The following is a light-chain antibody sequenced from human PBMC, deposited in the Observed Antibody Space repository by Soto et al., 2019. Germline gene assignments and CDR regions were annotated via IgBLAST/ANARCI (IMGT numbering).Light chain of an antibody. J-gene: IGKJ3*01. CDR1: QSIDRW. V-gene: IGKV1-5*01. CDR3: QCLRSYSPP. CDR2: DAS. Sequence: DIQMTQSPSTLSASVGDRVTITCRASQSIDRWLAWYQQKSGKAPKLLIHDASSLEGGVPSRFSGSGSGTQFALTISSRQPDDFASYYCQCLRSYSPPFGPETTVDIK.